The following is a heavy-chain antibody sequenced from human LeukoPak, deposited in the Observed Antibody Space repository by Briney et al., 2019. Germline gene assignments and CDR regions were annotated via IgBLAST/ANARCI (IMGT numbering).Heavy chain of an antibody. V-gene: IGHV3-23*01. CDR3: AKEYYDFWSGYPHDY. J-gene: IGHJ4*02. CDR1: GFTFSSYA. D-gene: IGHD3-3*01. Sequence: GGSLRLSCAASGFTFSSYAMSWVRQAPGKGLEWVSAISGSGGSTYYADSVKGRFTISRENSKNTLYLQMNSLRAEDTAVYYCAKEYYDFWSGYPHDYWGQGTLVTVSS. CDR2: ISGSGGST.